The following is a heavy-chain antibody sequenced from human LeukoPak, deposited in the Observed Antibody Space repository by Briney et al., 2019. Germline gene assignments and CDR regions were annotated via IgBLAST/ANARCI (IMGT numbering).Heavy chain of an antibody. CDR1: GYTFTSYY. CDR2: INPSGGST. Sequence: GASVKVSCKASGYTFTSYYMHWVRQAPGQGLEWMGIINPSGGSTSYAQKFQGRVTMTRGTSTSTVYMELSSLRSEDTAVYYCARDFLIQYCSSTSCYPHLSYYGMDVWGQGTTVTVSS. V-gene: IGHV1-46*01. CDR3: ARDFLIQYCSSTSCYPHLSYYGMDV. D-gene: IGHD2-2*01. J-gene: IGHJ6*02.